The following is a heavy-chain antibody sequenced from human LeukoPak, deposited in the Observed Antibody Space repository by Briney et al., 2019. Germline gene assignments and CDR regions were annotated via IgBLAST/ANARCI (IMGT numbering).Heavy chain of an antibody. D-gene: IGHD2-15*01. CDR2: INHSGYT. Sequence: PSATLSLTCAVYGGSFSGFDWTWIRQPPGKGLEWIGEINHSGYTNYNPSLKSRVTLSVDMSKNQFSLKLTSVTAADTAVYYCARGYCSGDSCSSYGYWGQGTLVTVSS. V-gene: IGHV4-34*01. J-gene: IGHJ4*02. CDR1: GGSFSGFD. CDR3: ARGYCSGDSCSSYGY.